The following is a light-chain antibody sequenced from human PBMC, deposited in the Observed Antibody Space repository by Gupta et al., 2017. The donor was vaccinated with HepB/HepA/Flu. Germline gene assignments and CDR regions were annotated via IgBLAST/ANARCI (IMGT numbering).Light chain of an antibody. CDR2: DAS. J-gene: IGKJ1*01. CDR3: QQYNDWPRT. V-gene: IGKV3-15*01. Sequence: EIVMTQSAATLSVSPGERAVLSCTASQRISSNLVWYQQKPGQPPRLLILDASSRASGIPARFSGSGSGTEFTLTISSLQSEDFAVFYCQQYNDWPRTFGQGTKVEVK. CDR1: QRISSN.